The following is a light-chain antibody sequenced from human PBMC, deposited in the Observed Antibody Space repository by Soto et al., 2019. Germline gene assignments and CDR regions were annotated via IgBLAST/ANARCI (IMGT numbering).Light chain of an antibody. CDR1: SSNIGNNY. CDR2: ENN. CDR3: GTWDSSLSAGV. V-gene: IGLV1-51*02. J-gene: IGLJ3*02. Sequence: QSVLTQPPSVSAAPGQKVTIFCSGRSSNIGNNYVSWYQQLPGTAPKLLIYENNKRPSGIPDRFSGSKSGTSATLGITGLQTGDEADYYCGTWDSSLSAGVFGGGTKVTVL.